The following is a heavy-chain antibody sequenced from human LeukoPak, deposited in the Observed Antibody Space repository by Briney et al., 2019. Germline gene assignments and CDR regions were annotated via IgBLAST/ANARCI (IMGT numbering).Heavy chain of an antibody. CDR3: ARGRSGSYGVFDY. D-gene: IGHD1-26*01. Sequence: PGGSLRLSCAASGFTFSSYGMHWVRQAPGKGLEWVAVISYDGSNKYYADSVKGRFTISRDNSKNTLYLQMNSLRAEDTAVYYCARGRSGSYGVFDYWGQGTLVTVSS. CDR1: GFTFSSYG. V-gene: IGHV3-30*03. J-gene: IGHJ4*02. CDR2: ISYDGSNK.